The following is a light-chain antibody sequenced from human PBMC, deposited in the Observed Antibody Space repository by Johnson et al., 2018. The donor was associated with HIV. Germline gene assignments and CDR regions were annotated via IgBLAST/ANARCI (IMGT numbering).Light chain of an antibody. CDR2: DNN. J-gene: IGLJ1*01. CDR1: SSNIGNNY. Sequence: QLVLTQPPSVSAAPGQKVTISCSGSSSNIGNNYVSWYQQLPGTAPKLLIYDNNKRPSGIPDRFSGSKSGTSATLGITGLQTGDEADYYCGTWDSSLSYVFGTGNKVTVL. CDR3: GTWDSSLSYV. V-gene: IGLV1-51*01.